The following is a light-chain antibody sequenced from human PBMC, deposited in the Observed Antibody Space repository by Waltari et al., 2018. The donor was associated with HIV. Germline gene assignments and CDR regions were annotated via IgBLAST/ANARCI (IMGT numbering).Light chain of an antibody. V-gene: IGKV1-33*01. CDR3: QQYDNLPRT. CDR2: DAS. CDR1: QDISNY. J-gene: IGKJ1*01. Sequence: DIQMTQSPSSLSASVGDRVTITCQASQDISNYLNWYQQKPGKAPKLLIYDASSLETGVPSRFRGSGAGTDFTFTISSLQPEDLATYYCQQYDNLPRTFGQGTKVEIK.